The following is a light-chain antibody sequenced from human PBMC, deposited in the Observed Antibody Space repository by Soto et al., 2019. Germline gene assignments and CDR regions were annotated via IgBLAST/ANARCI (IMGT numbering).Light chain of an antibody. Sequence: QAVVTQPPSVSGAPGQRVTISCTGSSSNTGAGYDVHWYRQLPGTAPKLLIYANTNRPSGVPDRFSGSKSGTSASLAITGLQAEDEADYYCQSYDSSLSGSVFGGGTKLTVL. CDR2: ANT. CDR3: QSYDSSLSGSV. V-gene: IGLV1-40*01. CDR1: SSNTGAGYD. J-gene: IGLJ2*01.